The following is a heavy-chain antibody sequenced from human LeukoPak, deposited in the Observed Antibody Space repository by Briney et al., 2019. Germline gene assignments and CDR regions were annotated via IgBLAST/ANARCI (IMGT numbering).Heavy chain of an antibody. D-gene: IGHD6-19*01. CDR2: ISYDGSNK. CDR3: ARDLRYSSGLRRG. CDR1: GFTFSSYA. J-gene: IGHJ4*02. Sequence: GGSLRLSCAASGFTFSSYAMHWVRQAPGKGLEWVAVISYDGSNKYYADSVKGRFTISRDNSKNTLYLQMNSLRAEDTAVYYCARDLRYSSGLRRGWGQGTLVTVSS. V-gene: IGHV3-30-3*01.